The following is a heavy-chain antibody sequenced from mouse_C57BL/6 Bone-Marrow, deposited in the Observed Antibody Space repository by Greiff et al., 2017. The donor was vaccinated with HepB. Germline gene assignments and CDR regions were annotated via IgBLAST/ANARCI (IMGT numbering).Heavy chain of an antibody. D-gene: IGHD1-1*01. CDR1: GYTFTSYW. CDR2: IDPSDSYT. CDR3: ARGDYCSSFWYFDV. V-gene: IGHV1-50*01. J-gene: IGHJ1*03. Sequence: VQLQQPGAELVKPVASVKLSCKASGYTFTSYWMQWVKQRPGQGLEWIGEIDPSDSYTNYNQKFKGKATFTVDTSSSTAYMQLSSLTSEDSAVYYCARGDYCSSFWYFDVWCTGTTVTVSS.